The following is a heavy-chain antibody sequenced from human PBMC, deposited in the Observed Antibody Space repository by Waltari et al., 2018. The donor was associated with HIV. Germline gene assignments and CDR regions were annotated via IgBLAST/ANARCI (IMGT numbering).Heavy chain of an antibody. J-gene: IGHJ4*02. D-gene: IGHD3-16*02. CDR3: TTDKRDWGSYRAPFDY. CDR2: IKSKTDGGTT. Sequence: GFTFNNAWMSWVRQAPGKGLEWVGRIKSKTDGGTTDFAAPVKGRFTISRDDSKNTLYLQMNSLKTEDTAVYYCTTDKRDWGSYRAPFDYWGQGTLVTVSS. V-gene: IGHV3-15*01. CDR1: GFTFNNAW.